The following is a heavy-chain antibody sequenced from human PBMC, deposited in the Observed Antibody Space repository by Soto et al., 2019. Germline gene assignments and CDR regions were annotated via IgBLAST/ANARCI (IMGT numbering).Heavy chain of an antibody. Sequence: QVQLVQSGAEVKKPGSSVKVSCKASGGTFSSYAISWVRQAPGQGLEWMGGIIPIFGTANYSQKFQGRVTITADESTSTAYMELSSLRSEDTAAYYCARPRIATLRPYYFDYWGQGTLVTVSS. CDR3: ARPRIATLRPYYFDY. J-gene: IGHJ4*02. CDR2: IIPIFGTA. V-gene: IGHV1-69*12. D-gene: IGHD2-15*01. CDR1: GGTFSSYA.